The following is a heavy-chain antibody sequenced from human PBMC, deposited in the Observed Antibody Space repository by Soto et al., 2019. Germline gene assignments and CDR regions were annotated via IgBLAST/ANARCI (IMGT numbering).Heavy chain of an antibody. V-gene: IGHV4-34*01. Sequence: PSETLSLTCAVYGGSFSGYYWSWIRQPPGKGLEWIGEINHSGSTNYNPSLKSRVTISVDTSKNQFSLKLSSVTAADTAVYYCARGRAARPRGYYHYYYGMDVWGQGTTVTVSS. CDR2: INHSGST. CDR3: ARGRAARPRGYYHYYYGMDV. D-gene: IGHD6-6*01. CDR1: GGSFSGYY. J-gene: IGHJ6*02.